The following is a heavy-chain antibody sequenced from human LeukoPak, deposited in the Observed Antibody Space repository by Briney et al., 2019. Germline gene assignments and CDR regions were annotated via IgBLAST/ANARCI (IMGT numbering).Heavy chain of an antibody. CDR1: GGTFSSYA. Sequence: SSVKVSCKASGGTFSSYAISWVRQAPGQGLEWMGIINPSGGSTSYAQKFQGRVTMTRDTSTSTVYMELSSLRSEDTAVYYCARDREYYDFWSGYYYFDYWGQGTLVTVSS. D-gene: IGHD3-3*01. CDR2: INPSGGST. CDR3: ARDREYYDFWSGYYYFDY. J-gene: IGHJ4*02. V-gene: IGHV1-46*03.